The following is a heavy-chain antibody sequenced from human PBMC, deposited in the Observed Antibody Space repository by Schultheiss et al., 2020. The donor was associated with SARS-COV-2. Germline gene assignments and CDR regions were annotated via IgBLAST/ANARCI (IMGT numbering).Heavy chain of an antibody. CDR3: ARDETGIFYDY. D-gene: IGHD3-9*01. J-gene: IGHJ4*02. CDR1: GFTFSGSA. Sequence: GGSLRLSCAASGFTFSGSAMHWVRQAPGKGLEWVSSISSSSSYIYYADSVKGRFTISRDNSKNTLYLQMNSLRAEDTAVYYCARDETGIFYDYWGQGTLVTVSS. V-gene: IGHV3-21*04. CDR2: ISSSSSYI.